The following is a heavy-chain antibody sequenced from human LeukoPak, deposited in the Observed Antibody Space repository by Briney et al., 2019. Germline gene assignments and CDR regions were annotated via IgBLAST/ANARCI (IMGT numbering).Heavy chain of an antibody. J-gene: IGHJ1*01. CDR3: ASNSAYCTNGVCSGGLLIFQH. CDR2: ISAYNGNT. D-gene: IGHD2-8*01. V-gene: IGHV1-18*01. CDR1: GYTFTSYG. Sequence: PGASVKVSCKASGYTFTSYGISWVRQAPGQGLEWMGWISAYNGNTNYAQKLQGRVTMTTDTSTSTAYTELRSLRSDDTAVYYCASNSAYCTNGVCSGGLLIFQHWGQGTLVTVSS.